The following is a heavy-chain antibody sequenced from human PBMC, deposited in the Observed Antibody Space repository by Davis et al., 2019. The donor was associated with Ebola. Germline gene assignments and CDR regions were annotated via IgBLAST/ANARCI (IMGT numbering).Heavy chain of an antibody. V-gene: IGHV3-33*01. D-gene: IGHD3-3*01. Sequence: PGGSLRLSCAASGFTFSSYGMHWVRQAPGKGLEWVAVIWYDGSNKYYADSVKGRFTISRDNSKNTLYLQMNSLRAEDTAVYYCARTYYDFWSGYSNDPYYYYYYGMDVWGQGTTVTVSS. J-gene: IGHJ6*02. CDR2: IWYDGSNK. CDR3: ARTYYDFWSGYSNDPYYYYYYGMDV. CDR1: GFTFSSYG.